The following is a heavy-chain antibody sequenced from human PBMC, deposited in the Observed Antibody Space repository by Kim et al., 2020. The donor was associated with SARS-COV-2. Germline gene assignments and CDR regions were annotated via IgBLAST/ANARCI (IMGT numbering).Heavy chain of an antibody. CDR1: GYSFTSYW. Sequence: GESLKISCKGSGYSFTSYWISWVRQMPEKGLEWMGRIDPSDSYTNYSPSFQGHVTISADKSISTAYLQWSSLKASDTAMYYCAGADGQQLVSQYYYYGMDVWGQGTTVTVSS. J-gene: IGHJ6*02. CDR3: AGADGQQLVSQYYYYGMDV. V-gene: IGHV5-10-1*01. CDR2: IDPSDSYT. D-gene: IGHD6-13*01.